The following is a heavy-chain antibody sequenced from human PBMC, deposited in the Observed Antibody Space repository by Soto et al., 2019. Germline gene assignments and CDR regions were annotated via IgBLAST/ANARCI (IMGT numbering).Heavy chain of an antibody. J-gene: IGHJ5*02. CDR1: GDSISSINNY. V-gene: IGHV4-30-4*01. D-gene: IGHD5-18*01. CDR3: ARGRGYSYGLDP. Sequence: QVQLQESGPGLVKPSQTLSLTCTVSGDSISSINNYWGWIRQPPGEGLEWIGFISYSGTTSYSPSLKSRVAISLDTSKNQFSLSLNFVTAADTAVYYCARGRGYSYGLDPWGQGSLVTVSS. CDR2: ISYSGTT.